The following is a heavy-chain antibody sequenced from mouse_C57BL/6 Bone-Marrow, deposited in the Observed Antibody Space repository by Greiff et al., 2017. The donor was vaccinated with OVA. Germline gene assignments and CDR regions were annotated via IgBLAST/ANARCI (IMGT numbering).Heavy chain of an antibody. D-gene: IGHD1-1*01. V-gene: IGHV5-17*01. CDR1: GFTFSDYG. CDR3: ARSITTGVATRYFDV. CDR2: ISSGSSTI. Sequence: DVKLVESGGGLVKPGGSLKLSCAASGFTFSDYGMHWVRQAPEKGLEWVAYISSGSSTIYYADTVKGRFTISRDNAKNTLFLQMTSLRSEDTAMYYCARSITTGVATRYFDVWGTGTTVTVSS. J-gene: IGHJ1*03.